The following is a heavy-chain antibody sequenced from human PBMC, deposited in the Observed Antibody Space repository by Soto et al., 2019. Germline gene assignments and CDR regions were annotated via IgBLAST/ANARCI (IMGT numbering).Heavy chain of an antibody. CDR2: FDPEDGEP. Sequence: QVQLVQSGAEVKKPGASVKVSCKVSGHTLTELSMHWVGLAPGKGLAWMGGFDPEDGEPISAQKFQGRVTMTEDTSTDSIYLELSSLRSEDTAVYYCAAGGPRWLHSPFDYWGQGTLVTSSS. V-gene: IGHV1-24*01. J-gene: IGHJ4*02. CDR1: GHTLTELS. D-gene: IGHD6-19*01. CDR3: AAGGPRWLHSPFDY.